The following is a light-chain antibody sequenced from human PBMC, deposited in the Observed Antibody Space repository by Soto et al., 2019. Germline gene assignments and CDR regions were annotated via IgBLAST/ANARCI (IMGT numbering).Light chain of an antibody. CDR2: EAS. J-gene: IGKJ4*01. V-gene: IGKV1-33*01. CDR1: QDIRNY. Sequence: DIQMTQSPSSLSASVGDRVTITCQASQDIRNYLNWYQQKPGKAPNLLIYEASNLRAGVPSRFSGSGSGTEFTFTISSLQPEDIATYYCQHYDHLPPLSFGGGTKVEIK. CDR3: QHYDHLPPLS.